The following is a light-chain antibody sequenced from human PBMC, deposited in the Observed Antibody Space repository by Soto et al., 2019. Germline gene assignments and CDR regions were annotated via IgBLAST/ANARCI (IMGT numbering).Light chain of an antibody. CDR2: DVS. CDR3: SSYTSSSTLG. Sequence: QSALTQPASVSGSPGQAITISCTGTSSDVGGYSYVSWYQQHPGKAPKLMIYDVSNRPSGVSNRFSGSKSGNTASLTISGLQAEDEADYYCSSYTSSSTLGFGGGTKLTFL. J-gene: IGLJ2*01. CDR1: SSDVGGYSY. V-gene: IGLV2-14*01.